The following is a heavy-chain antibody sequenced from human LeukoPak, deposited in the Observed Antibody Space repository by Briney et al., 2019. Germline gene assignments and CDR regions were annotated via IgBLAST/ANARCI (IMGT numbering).Heavy chain of an antibody. Sequence: ASVEVSCKASGYTFTSYDINWVRQATGQGLEWMGWMNPNSGNTGYAQKFQGRVTMARNTSISTAYMELSSLRSEDTAVYYCARGSWLVPFDYWGQGTLVTVSS. CDR3: ARGSWLVPFDY. J-gene: IGHJ4*02. CDR2: MNPNSGNT. CDR1: GYTFTSYD. V-gene: IGHV1-8*01. D-gene: IGHD6-19*01.